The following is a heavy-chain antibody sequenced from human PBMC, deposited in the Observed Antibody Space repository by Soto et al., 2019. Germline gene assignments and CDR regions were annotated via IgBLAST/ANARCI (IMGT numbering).Heavy chain of an antibody. CDR3: ARGGGYCSSTSCLNWFDP. Sequence: ASVKVSCKASGYTCTSYGISWVRRAPGQGLEWMGWISAYNGNTNYAQKLQGRVTMTTDTSTSTAYMELRSLRSDDTAVYYCARGGGYCSSTSCLNWFDPWGQGTLVTVSS. D-gene: IGHD2-2*01. CDR1: GYTCTSYG. V-gene: IGHV1-18*01. J-gene: IGHJ5*02. CDR2: ISAYNGNT.